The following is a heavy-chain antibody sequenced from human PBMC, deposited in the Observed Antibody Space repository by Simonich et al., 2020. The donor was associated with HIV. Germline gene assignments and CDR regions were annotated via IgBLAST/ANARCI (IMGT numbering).Heavy chain of an antibody. Sequence: QVQLQQWGAGLLKPSETLSLTCAVYGGSFSGYYWSWIRQSPGKGLGWIGEISHRGNTNYSPSLKSRVTLSVDTSKNQVSLKLNSVTAADTTVYYCARRTTAYFSFWGGFYFDYWGQGTLVTVSS. CDR2: ISHRGNT. D-gene: IGHD3-3*01. CDR3: ARRTTAYFSFWGGFYFDY. J-gene: IGHJ4*02. CDR1: GGSFSGYY. V-gene: IGHV4-34*01.